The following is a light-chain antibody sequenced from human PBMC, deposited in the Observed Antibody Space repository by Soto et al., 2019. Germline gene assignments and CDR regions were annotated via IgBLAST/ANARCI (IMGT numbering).Light chain of an antibody. V-gene: IGKV4-1*01. J-gene: IGKJ2*01. CDR2: WAS. CDR1: ESVLYTSKNKNY. CDR3: HQYYITPYT. Sequence: DVALTQSPDSLAVSLGERATINCTSSESVLYTSKNKNYLAWYQHRPGQPPKLLIYWASTRESGVPDRFSGSGSGTDFTLTISSLQAEDVAVYYCHQYYITPYTFGQGTKLDIK.